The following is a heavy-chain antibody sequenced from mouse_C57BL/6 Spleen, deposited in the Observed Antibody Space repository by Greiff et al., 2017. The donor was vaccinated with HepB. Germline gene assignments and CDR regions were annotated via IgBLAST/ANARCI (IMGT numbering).Heavy chain of an antibody. CDR3: TRVYDYLYAMDY. CDR2: ISSGGDYI. CDR1: GFTFSSYA. D-gene: IGHD2-4*01. V-gene: IGHV5-9-1*02. Sequence: EVQRVESGAGLVKPGGSLKLSCAASGFTFSSYAMSWVRQTPEKRLEWVAYISSGGDYIYYADTVKGRFTISRDNARNTLYLQMSSLKSEDTAMYYCTRVYDYLYAMDYWGQGTSVTVSS. J-gene: IGHJ4*01.